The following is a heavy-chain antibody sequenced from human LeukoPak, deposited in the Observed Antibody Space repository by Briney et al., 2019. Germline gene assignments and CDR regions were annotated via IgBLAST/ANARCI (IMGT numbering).Heavy chain of an antibody. V-gene: IGHV3-15*01. J-gene: IGHJ4*02. Sequence: GGSLRLSCAASGFTFSNAWMSWVRQAPGKGREWGGRIKSKTDGGTTDYAAPVKGRFTISRDDSKNTLYLQMNSLKTEDTAVYYCTTRIAAAALFDHWGQGTLVTVSS. CDR3: TTRIAAAALFDH. CDR1: GFTFSNAW. CDR2: IKSKTDGGTT. D-gene: IGHD6-13*01.